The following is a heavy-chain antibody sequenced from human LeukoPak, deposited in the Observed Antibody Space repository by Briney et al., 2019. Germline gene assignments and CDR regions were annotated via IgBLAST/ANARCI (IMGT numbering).Heavy chain of an antibody. Sequence: GGSLRLSCAASGFTFDDYDMSWVRQAPGKGLEWVSGINWNGGSTVYADSVKGGSTISRDNAKNSLYLQMNSLRAEDTALYYCARDPPGGYSYGYFAYFDYWGQGTLVTVSS. V-gene: IGHV3-20*04. CDR2: INWNGGST. CDR3: ARDPPGGYSYGYFAYFDY. D-gene: IGHD5-18*01. J-gene: IGHJ4*02. CDR1: GFTFDDYD.